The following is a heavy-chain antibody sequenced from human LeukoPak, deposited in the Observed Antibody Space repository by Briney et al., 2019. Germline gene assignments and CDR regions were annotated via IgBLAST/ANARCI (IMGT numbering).Heavy chain of an antibody. CDR2: INGDGSST. V-gene: IGHV3-74*01. CDR3: ARSPGQCSGGSCATGY. D-gene: IGHD2-15*01. Sequence: GGSLRLSCAASGFTFSSYWMHWVRQAPGKGLVWVSHINGDGSSTNYADSVKGRFTISRDNAKNTLYLQMNSLRAEDMAVYYCARSPGQCSGGSCATGYWGQGTLVTVSS. J-gene: IGHJ4*02. CDR1: GFTFSSYW.